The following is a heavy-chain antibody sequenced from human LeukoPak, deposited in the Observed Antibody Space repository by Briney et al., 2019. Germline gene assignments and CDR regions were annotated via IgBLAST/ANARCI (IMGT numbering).Heavy chain of an antibody. V-gene: IGHV4-31*03. J-gene: IGHJ4*02. CDR2: IYYSGST. D-gene: IGHD3-22*01. CDR1: GGSISSGGYY. CDR3: ARGRGDSSGYYRFDY. Sequence: SETLSLTCTVSGGSISSGGYYWSWIRQHPGKGLEWIGYIYYSGSTYYNPSLKSRVTISVDTSKNQFSLKLSSVTAADTAVYYCARGRGDSSGYYRFDYWGQGTLVTVSS.